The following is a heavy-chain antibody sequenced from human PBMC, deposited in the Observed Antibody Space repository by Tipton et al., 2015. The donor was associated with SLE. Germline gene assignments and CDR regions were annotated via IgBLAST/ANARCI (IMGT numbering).Heavy chain of an antibody. CDR1: GGSISSGGYY. V-gene: IGHV4-31*03. CDR2: IYYSGST. CDR3: ARGPSPTVVFGFDI. J-gene: IGHJ3*02. D-gene: IGHD3-22*01. Sequence: TLSLTCTVSGGSISSGGYYWSWIRQHPGKGLAWIGYIYYSGSTYYNPSLKSRVTISVDTSKNQFSLKLRSVTAADTAAYFCARGPSPTVVFGFDIWGQGTMVTVSS.